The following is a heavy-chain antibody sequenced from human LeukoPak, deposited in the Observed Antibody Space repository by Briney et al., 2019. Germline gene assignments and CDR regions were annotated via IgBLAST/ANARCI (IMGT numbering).Heavy chain of an antibody. CDR3: ARVENVIYYDSRAGAFDI. V-gene: IGHV4-31*03. J-gene: IGHJ3*02. CDR2: IYYSGST. Sequence: SETLSLTCTVSGGSVSSGGYYWSWIRQHPGKGLEWIGYIYYSGSTYYNPSLKSRVTISVDTSENQFSLNLSSVTAADTAVYYCARVENVIYYDSRAGAFDIWGQGTMVTVSS. CDR1: GGSVSSGGYY. D-gene: IGHD3-22*01.